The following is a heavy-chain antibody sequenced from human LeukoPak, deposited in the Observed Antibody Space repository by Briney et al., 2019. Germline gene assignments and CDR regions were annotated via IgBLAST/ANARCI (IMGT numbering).Heavy chain of an antibody. Sequence: PGGSLRLPCVASGFTFSSYAMHWVRQAPGKGLEWVALTSHDGGNKYYADSVMGRFTISSDNSKNTLYLQMNSLRAEDTAVYYCARVTAAARSGFDYWGQGTLVTVSS. CDR3: ARVTAAARSGFDY. CDR2: TSHDGGNK. V-gene: IGHV3-30-3*01. J-gene: IGHJ4*02. D-gene: IGHD6-25*01. CDR1: GFTFSSYA.